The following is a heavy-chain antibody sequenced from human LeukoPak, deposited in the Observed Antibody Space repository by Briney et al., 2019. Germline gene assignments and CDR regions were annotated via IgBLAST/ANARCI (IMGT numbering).Heavy chain of an antibody. CDR3: VKITSVTGGDC. Sequence: PGGALRLSCSASGFTFSAYAMYWVRQAPGKGLEYVSGISYNGASSFYADSVKGRFTISREKSNNTLYLQMSSLRAEDTAVYYCVKITSVTGGDCWGQGTRLTVSS. D-gene: IGHD1-1*01. CDR2: ISYNGASS. CDR1: GFTFSAYA. J-gene: IGHJ4*02. V-gene: IGHV3-64D*09.